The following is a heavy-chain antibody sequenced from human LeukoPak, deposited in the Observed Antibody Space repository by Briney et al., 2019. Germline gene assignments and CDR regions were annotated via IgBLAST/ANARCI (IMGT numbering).Heavy chain of an antibody. Sequence: TAGSLRLSCAASGFTFRSYAMSWVRQAPGKGLEWVANIKQDGSEKYYVDSVKGRFTISRDNAKSSLYLQMNSLRAEDTAVYYCARDHSGAAFWYGMDVWGQGTTVTVSS. CDR2: IKQDGSEK. CDR3: ARDHSGAAFWYGMDV. J-gene: IGHJ6*02. CDR1: GFTFRSYA. V-gene: IGHV3-7*05. D-gene: IGHD2/OR15-2a*01.